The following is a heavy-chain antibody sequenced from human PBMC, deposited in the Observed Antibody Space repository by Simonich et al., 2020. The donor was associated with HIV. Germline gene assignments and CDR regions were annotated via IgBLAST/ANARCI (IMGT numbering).Heavy chain of an antibody. CDR2: LYPGNSDT. CDR3: ARRSEISLAWYFDL. Sequence: EVQLVQSGAEVKKPGESLQISCKGSGYRFTSFWIGWVRQMPGKGLEWSEILYPGNSDTRYNPAFQGQVTISADKSISTAYLQWSSLKASDTAMYYCARRSEISLAWYFDLWGRGTLVTVSS. J-gene: IGHJ2*01. CDR1: GYRFTSFW. V-gene: IGHV5-51*01.